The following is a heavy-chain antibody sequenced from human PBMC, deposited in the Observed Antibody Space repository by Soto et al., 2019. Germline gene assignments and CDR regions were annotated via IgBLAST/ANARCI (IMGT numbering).Heavy chain of an antibody. D-gene: IGHD2-21*01. J-gene: IGHJ5*02. CDR3: ARHYQGILRGFDP. CDR1: GGSISPYY. V-gene: IGHV4-59*08. CDR2: IYYTGSA. Sequence: SETLSLTCTVSGGSISPYYWTWIRQPPGKGLEWIGNIYYTGSANYSPSLKSRVTISVDTSKNQFSLKLSSVTAADTAVYYCARHYQGILRGFDPWGQGTLVTVSS.